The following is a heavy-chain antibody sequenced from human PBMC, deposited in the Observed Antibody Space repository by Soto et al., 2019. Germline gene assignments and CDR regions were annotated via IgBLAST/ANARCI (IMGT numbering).Heavy chain of an antibody. Sequence: QVQLVESGGGVVQPGRSLRLYCAASGFTFSSHGFHWVRQAPGKGLEWVAVTWYDGSVEYYADSVKGRFTISRDNSKNTVYLQMNSLRAEDAAIYYCARGGTTSTGWGVQANYFDYWGQGTLVTVSS. CDR2: TWYDGSVE. J-gene: IGHJ4*02. D-gene: IGHD3-9*01. CDR3: ARGGTTSTGWGVQANYFDY. CDR1: GFTFSSHG. V-gene: IGHV3-33*01.